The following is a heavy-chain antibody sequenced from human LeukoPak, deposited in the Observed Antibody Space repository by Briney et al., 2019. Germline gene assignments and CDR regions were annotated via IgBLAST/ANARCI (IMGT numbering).Heavy chain of an antibody. J-gene: IGHJ4*02. CDR2: LSYDGSNK. V-gene: IGHV3-30*18. Sequence: GRSLRLSCAASGFTFSSYGMHWVRQAPGKGLEWVAVLSYDGSNKYYADSVKGRFTISRDNSKNTLYLQVNSLRAEDTAVYYCAKDSEWLRPRGYYFDYWGQGTLVTVSS. CDR3: AKDSEWLRPRGYYFDY. D-gene: IGHD5-12*01. CDR1: GFTFSSYG.